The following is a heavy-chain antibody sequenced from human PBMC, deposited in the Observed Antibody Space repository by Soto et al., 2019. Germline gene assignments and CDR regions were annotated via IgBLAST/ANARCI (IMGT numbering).Heavy chain of an antibody. J-gene: IGHJ3*02. D-gene: IGHD2-15*01. CDR2: MNPNSGNT. CDR1: GYTFTSYD. CDR3: ARVVVVAATRAFDI. V-gene: IGHV1-8*01. Sequence: ASVKVSCKTSGYTFTSYDINWVRQATGQGLEWMGWMNPNSGNTGYAQKFQGRVTMTRNTSISTAYMELSSLRSEDTAVYHCARVVVVAATRAFDIWGQGTMVTVSS.